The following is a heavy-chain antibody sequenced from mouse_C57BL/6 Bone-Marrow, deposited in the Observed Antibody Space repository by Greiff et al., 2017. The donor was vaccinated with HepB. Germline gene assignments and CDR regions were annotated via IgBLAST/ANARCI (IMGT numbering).Heavy chain of an antibody. CDR1: GFTFSDYG. CDR3: ARGGLTYAMDY. Sequence: EVQVVESGGGLVQPGGSLKLSCAASGFTFSDYGMAWVRQAPRKGPEWVAFISNLAYSIYYADTVTGRCTISRENAKNTLYLEMSSLRSEDTAMYYCARGGLTYAMDYWGQGTSVTVSS. J-gene: IGHJ4*01. CDR2: ISNLAYSI. V-gene: IGHV5-15*01.